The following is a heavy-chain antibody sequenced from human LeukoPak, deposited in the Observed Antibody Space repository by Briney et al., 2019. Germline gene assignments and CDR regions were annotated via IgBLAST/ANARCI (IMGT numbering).Heavy chain of an antibody. CDR3: ARDGLFYVSGSSDY. CDR2: IYHSGST. V-gene: IGHV4-38-2*02. CDR1: GYSISSGYY. J-gene: IGHJ4*02. D-gene: IGHD3-10*01. Sequence: SETLSLTCTVSGYSISSGYYWGWIRQPPGKGLEWIGSIYHSGSTYYNPSLKSRVTISVDTSKNQFSLKMSCLTAADTAVYYCARDGLFYVSGSSDYWGQGTLVTVSS.